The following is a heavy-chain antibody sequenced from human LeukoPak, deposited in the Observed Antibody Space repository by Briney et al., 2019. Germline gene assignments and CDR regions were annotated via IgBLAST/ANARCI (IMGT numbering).Heavy chain of an antibody. CDR1: GFTFSNAW. J-gene: IGHJ4*02. D-gene: IGHD2-15*01. CDR2: IKSKTDGGTT. CDR3: TTDIVVVAATYYFDY. V-gene: IGHV3-15*01. Sequence: GGSLRLSCAASGFTFSNAWMSWVRQAPGKGLEWVGRIKSKTDGGTTDYAAPVKGRFTISRDDSKNTLYLQMNSLKTEDTAVYYCTTDIVVVAATYYFDYWGQGTLVTVSS.